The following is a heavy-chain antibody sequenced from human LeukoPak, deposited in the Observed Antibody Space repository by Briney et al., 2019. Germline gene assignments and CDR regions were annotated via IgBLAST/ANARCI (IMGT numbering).Heavy chain of an antibody. D-gene: IGHD6-19*01. CDR1: GFTFSSYE. V-gene: IGHV3-48*03. CDR2: INSVGSTI. J-gene: IGHJ4*02. Sequence: GGSLRLSCAASGFTFSSYEMNWVRQAPGKGLEWVSYINSVGSTIYYADSVKGRFTISRDNAKNSLYLQMNSLRAEDTAVYYCARAGAFSSGGCFDYWGQGTLVTVSS. CDR3: ARAGAFSSGGCFDY.